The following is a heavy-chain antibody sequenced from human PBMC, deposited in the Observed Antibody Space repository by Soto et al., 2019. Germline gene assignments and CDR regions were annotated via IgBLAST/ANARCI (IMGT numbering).Heavy chain of an antibody. V-gene: IGHV3-21*01. J-gene: IGHJ5*02. CDR3: AKSVAARIDWFDP. D-gene: IGHD6-6*01. Sequence: GGSLRLSCAASGFTFSSYSMNWVRQAPGKGLEWVSSISSSGSYIYYADSVRGRFTVSRDNANDSLYLQMNSLRADDTAVYYCAKSVAARIDWFDPWGQGTLVTVS. CDR2: ISSSGSYI. CDR1: GFTFSSYS.